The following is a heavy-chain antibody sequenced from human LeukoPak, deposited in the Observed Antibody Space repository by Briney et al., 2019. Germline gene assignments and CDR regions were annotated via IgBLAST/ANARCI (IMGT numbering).Heavy chain of an antibody. CDR1: RFTFSNYG. CDR2: IRFDGSNT. CDR3: ATGFCSSTSCPWDY. V-gene: IGHV3-30*02. Sequence: GGSLRLSCAASRFTFSNYGMHWVRQAPGKGLEWVTFIRFDGSNTYYADSVKGRFTISRDNSKNTLYLQMNSLRSDDTAVYYCATGFCSSTSCPWDYWGQGTLVTVSS. D-gene: IGHD2-2*01. J-gene: IGHJ4*02.